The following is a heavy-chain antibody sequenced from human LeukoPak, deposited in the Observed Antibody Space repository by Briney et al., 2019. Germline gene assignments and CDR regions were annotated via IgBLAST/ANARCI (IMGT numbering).Heavy chain of an antibody. J-gene: IGHJ5*02. CDR3: ARVTYSSGWLGHNWFDP. CDR1: GYTFTSYG. Sequence: VASVKVSCKASGYTFTSYGISWVRQAPGQGLEWMGWISAYNGNTNYAPKLQGRVTMTTDTSTSTAYMELRSLRSDDTAVYYCARVTYSSGWLGHNWFDPWGQGTLVTVSS. D-gene: IGHD6-19*01. CDR2: ISAYNGNT. V-gene: IGHV1-18*01.